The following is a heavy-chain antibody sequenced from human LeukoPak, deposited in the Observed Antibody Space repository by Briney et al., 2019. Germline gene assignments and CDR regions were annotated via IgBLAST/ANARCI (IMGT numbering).Heavy chain of an antibody. Sequence: SETLSLTCAVYGGSFSGYYWSWIRQPPGKGLEWIGEINPSGNTNYNPSLKSRVTIFVDTSKNQFSLKLSSVTAADTAVYYCARQYCGGDCGFDYWGQGTLVTVSS. D-gene: IGHD2-21*02. J-gene: IGHJ4*02. CDR2: INPSGNT. V-gene: IGHV4-34*01. CDR1: GGSFSGYY. CDR3: ARQYCGGDCGFDY.